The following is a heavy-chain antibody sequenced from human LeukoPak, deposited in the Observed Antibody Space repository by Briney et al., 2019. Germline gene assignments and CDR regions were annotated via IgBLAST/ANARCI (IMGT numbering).Heavy chain of an antibody. CDR1: GYTFTTSW. V-gene: IGHV5-10-1*01. Sequence: GESLKISCKGSGYTFTTSWIGWVRQMPGKGLEWMGIIFPSDSYTNYSPSFQGHVTISADKSISTTYLQWSSLKASDTAMCYCARLTWDIVVVPADNWFDPWGQGTLVTVSS. CDR3: ARLTWDIVVVPADNWFDP. CDR2: IFPSDSYT. D-gene: IGHD2-2*01. J-gene: IGHJ5*02.